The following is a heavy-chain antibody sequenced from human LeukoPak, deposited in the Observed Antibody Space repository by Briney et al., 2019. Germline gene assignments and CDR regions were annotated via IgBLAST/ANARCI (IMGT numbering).Heavy chain of an antibody. Sequence: ASVKVSCKASGYTFTKYGITWVRHAPGQRHEWVGWISTYNGNTNYAQKLQGRVTMTTDTSTSTAYMELMSLISVDAAVYYCARGDDYGDYWGLYWGQGTLVTVSS. J-gene: IGHJ4*02. CDR3: ARGDDYGDYWGLY. CDR1: GYTFTKYG. CDR2: ISTYNGNT. V-gene: IGHV1-18*01. D-gene: IGHD4-17*01.